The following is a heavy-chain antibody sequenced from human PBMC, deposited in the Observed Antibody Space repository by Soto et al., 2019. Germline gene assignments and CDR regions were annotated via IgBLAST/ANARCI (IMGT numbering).Heavy chain of an antibody. CDR3: ARGRGYSGSYYWSGYFDY. CDR2: INHSGST. CDR1: GGSFSGYY. Sequence: SETLSLTCAVYGGSFSGYYWSWIRQPPGKGLEWIGEINHSGSTNYNPSLKSRVTISVDTSKNQFSLKLSSVTAADTAVYYCARGRGYSGSYYWSGYFDYWGQGTLVTVSS. V-gene: IGHV4-34*01. D-gene: IGHD1-26*01. J-gene: IGHJ4*02.